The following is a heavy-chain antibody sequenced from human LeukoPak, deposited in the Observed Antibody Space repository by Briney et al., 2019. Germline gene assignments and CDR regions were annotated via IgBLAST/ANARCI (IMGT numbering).Heavy chain of an antibody. D-gene: IGHD6-13*01. CDR1: GFTFRKHY. J-gene: IGHJ5*02. CDR3: ARVGSSWLEGGWFDP. CDR2: ICASGSTR. Sequence: GGSLRLSCAASGFTFRKHYMSWIRQAPGRGPEWVAYICASGSTRYYRDSVNGRFTISRDNAKNSLHLQMNSLRAEDTAVYYCARVGSSWLEGGWFDPWGQGTLVTVSS. V-gene: IGHV3-11*04.